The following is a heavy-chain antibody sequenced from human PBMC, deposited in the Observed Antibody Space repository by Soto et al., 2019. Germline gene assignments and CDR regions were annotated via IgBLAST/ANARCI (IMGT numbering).Heavy chain of an antibody. CDR1: GYTFANSW. Sequence: PGESLKISCKGSGYTFANSWIAWVRQMPGKGLEWLGNIFPGDSDTKYSPSFQGRVTLSADTSISTAYLHWSSLKASDTAMYYCATTSAAGNYYYGMDVWGQGTTVTVSS. CDR3: ATTSAAGNYYYGMDV. J-gene: IGHJ6*02. CDR2: IFPGDSDT. D-gene: IGHD6-13*01. V-gene: IGHV5-51*01.